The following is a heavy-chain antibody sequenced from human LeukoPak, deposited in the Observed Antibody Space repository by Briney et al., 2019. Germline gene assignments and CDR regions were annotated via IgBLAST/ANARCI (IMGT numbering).Heavy chain of an antibody. V-gene: IGHV3-33*06. CDR2: IWYDGSNK. J-gene: IGHJ4*02. D-gene: IGHD6-13*01. CDR1: GFTFSSYG. CDR3: AKVGTRGIAAAGRIPPGFDY. Sequence: QPGGSLRLSCAASGFTFSSYGMHWVRQAPGKGLEWVAVIWYDGSNKYYADSVKGRFTISRDNSKNTLYLQMNSLRAEDTAVYYCAKVGTRGIAAAGRIPPGFDYWGQGTLVTVSS.